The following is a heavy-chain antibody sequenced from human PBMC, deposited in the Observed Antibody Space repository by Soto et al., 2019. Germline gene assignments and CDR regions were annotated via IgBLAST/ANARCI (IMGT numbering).Heavy chain of an antibody. CDR1: GYTFGHYY. Sequence: ASVKVSCKTSGYTFGHYYIHWVRQAPGQGLEWLGWLNPNGGATNYAPKFQGRVTMTHDASISTVHMELSSLTPDDTAVYYCARFNVVRMVSAGLDFWRLGTLVTVSS. V-gene: IGHV1-2*02. D-gene: IGHD2-21*01. CDR3: ARFNVVRMVSAGLDF. J-gene: IGHJ1*01. CDR2: LNPNGGAT.